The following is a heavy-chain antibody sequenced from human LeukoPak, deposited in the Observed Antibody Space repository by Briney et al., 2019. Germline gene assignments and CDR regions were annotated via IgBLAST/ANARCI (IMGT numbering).Heavy chain of an antibody. CDR3: ARGFGVPSDDDY. Sequence: SETLSLTCTVSGGSISSGGYYWSWIRQPPGKGLEWIGYIYHSGSTYYNPSLKSRVTISVDRSKNQFSLKLSSVTAADTAVYYCARGFGVPSDDDYWGQGTLVTVSS. V-gene: IGHV4-30-2*01. J-gene: IGHJ4*02. D-gene: IGHD3-10*01. CDR2: IYHSGST. CDR1: GGSISSGGYY.